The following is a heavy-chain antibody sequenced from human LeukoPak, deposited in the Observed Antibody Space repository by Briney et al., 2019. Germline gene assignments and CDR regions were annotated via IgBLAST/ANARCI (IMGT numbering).Heavy chain of an antibody. Sequence: GGSLRLSCAASGLTFSDYYMSWIRQAPGKGLEWVSYISSSGSTIYYADSVKGRFTISRDNAKNSLYLQMNSLRAEDTAVYYCARGRDYYYYYMDVWGKGTTVTVSS. J-gene: IGHJ6*03. CDR3: ARGRDYYYYYMDV. CDR2: ISSSGSTI. V-gene: IGHV3-11*01. CDR1: GLTFSDYY.